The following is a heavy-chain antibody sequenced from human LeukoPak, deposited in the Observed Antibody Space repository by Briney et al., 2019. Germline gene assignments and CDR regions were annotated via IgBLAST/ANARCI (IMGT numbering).Heavy chain of an antibody. CDR3: ARDFYDFWSGYHDY. J-gene: IGHJ4*02. CDR1: GFTFSTYS. Sequence: KSGGSLRLSCAASGFTFSTYSMNWVRQAPGKGLEWIGYIYYSGATNYNPSLKSRVTISVDTSKNQFSLKLSSVTAADTAVYYCARDFYDFWSGYHDYWGQGTLVTVSP. D-gene: IGHD3-3*01. V-gene: IGHV4-59*01. CDR2: IYYSGAT.